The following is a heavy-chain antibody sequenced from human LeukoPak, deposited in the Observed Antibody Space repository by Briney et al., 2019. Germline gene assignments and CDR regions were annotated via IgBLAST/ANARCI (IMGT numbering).Heavy chain of an antibody. J-gene: IGHJ4*02. D-gene: IGHD3-16*01. CDR1: GFTFSTYA. CDR3: AREYGDYVWGSLDY. CDR2: ISYDGSNK. Sequence: PGGSLRLSCAASGFTFSTYAMHWVRQAPGTGLEWVALISYDGSNKYYADSVKGRFTISRDNSKNTLYLQMNSLRAEDTAVYYCAREYGDYVWGSLDYWGQGTLVTVSS. V-gene: IGHV3-30-3*01.